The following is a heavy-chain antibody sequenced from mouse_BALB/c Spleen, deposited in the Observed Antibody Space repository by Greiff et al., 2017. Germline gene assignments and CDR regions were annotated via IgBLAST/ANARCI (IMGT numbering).Heavy chain of an antibody. CDR2: INSNGGST. CDR1: GFTFSSYY. CDR3: ARRTTAWYFDV. V-gene: IGHV5-6-2*01. D-gene: IGHD1-2*01. Sequence: EVKLMESGGGLVKLGGSLKLSCAASGFTFSSYYMSWVRQTPEKRLELVAAINSNGGSTYYPDTVKGRFTISRDNAKNTLYLQMSSLKSEDTALYYCARRTTAWYFDVWGAGTTVTVSS. J-gene: IGHJ1*01.